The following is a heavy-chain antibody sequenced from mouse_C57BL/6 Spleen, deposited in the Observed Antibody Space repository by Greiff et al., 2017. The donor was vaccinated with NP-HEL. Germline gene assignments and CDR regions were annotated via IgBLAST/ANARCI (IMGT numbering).Heavy chain of an antibody. D-gene: IGHD4-1*01. CDR2: ISSGGSYT. CDR3: ARRGTGAMDY. V-gene: IGHV5-6*02. J-gene: IGHJ4*01. Sequence: EVKLVESGGDLVKPGGSLKLSCAASGFTFSSYGMSWVRQTPDKRLEWVATISSGGSYTYYPDSVKGRFTISRDNAKNTLYLQMSSLKSEDTAMYYCARRGTGAMDYWGQGTSVTVSS. CDR1: GFTFSSYG.